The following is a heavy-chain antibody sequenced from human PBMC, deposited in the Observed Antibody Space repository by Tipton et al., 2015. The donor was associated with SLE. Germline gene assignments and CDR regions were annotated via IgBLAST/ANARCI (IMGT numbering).Heavy chain of an antibody. CDR2: ISAYNGNT. D-gene: IGHD2-2*01. CDR3: ARVPVPAGRVDAFDI. V-gene: IGHV1-18*01. CDR1: GGTFTSYG. J-gene: IGHJ3*02. Sequence: QSGPEVKKPGSSVKVSCKASGGTFTSYGISWVRQAPGQGLEWMGWISAYNGNTNYAQKLQGRVTMTTDTSTSTAYMELRSLRSDDTAVYYCARVPVPAGRVDAFDIWGQGTMVTVSS.